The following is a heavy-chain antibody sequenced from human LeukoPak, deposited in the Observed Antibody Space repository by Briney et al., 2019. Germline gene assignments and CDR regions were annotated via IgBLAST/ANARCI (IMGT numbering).Heavy chain of an antibody. CDR1: GSSFTTHW. Sequence: GESLQISCKASGSSFTTHWIGWVRQLPGKGLEWMGIIYPGDSDTRYSPSFQGHVTISADKSISTAYLQWSSLKASDTAMYFCARQMDYGGPKAPFDYWGQGTLVTVSS. J-gene: IGHJ4*02. CDR3: ARQMDYGGPKAPFDY. V-gene: IGHV5-51*01. CDR2: IYPGDSDT. D-gene: IGHD4-23*01.